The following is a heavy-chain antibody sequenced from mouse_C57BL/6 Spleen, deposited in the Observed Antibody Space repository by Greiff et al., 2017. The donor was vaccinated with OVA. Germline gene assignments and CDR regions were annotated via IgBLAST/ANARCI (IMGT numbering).Heavy chain of an antibody. D-gene: IGHD2-5*01. CDR1: GYTFTSYW. CDR2: IDPSDSYT. J-gene: IGHJ1*03. CDR3: ARSGAYYSNYVWYFDV. V-gene: IGHV1-50*01. Sequence: QVQLQQPGAELVKPGASVKLSCKASGYTFTSYWMQWVKQRPGQGLEWIGEIDPSDSYTNYNQKFKGKATLTVDTSSSTAYMQLSSLTSEDSAVSYCARSGAYYSNYVWYFDVWGTGTTVTVSS.